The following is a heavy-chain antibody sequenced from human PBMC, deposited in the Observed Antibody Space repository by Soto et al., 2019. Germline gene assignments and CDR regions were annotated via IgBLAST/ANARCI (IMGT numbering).Heavy chain of an antibody. CDR1: TFIFSTYW. D-gene: IGHD6-13*01. J-gene: IGHJ4*02. CDR3: AKGAIPRIAAGFDY. Sequence: PGGSLRLSCAAPTFIFSTYWMHWVRQAPGKGLEWVSGISWNSGSIGYADSVKGRFTISRDNAKNSLYLQMNSLRAEDTALYYCAKGAIPRIAAGFDYWGQGTLVTVSS. CDR2: ISWNSGSI. V-gene: IGHV3-9*01.